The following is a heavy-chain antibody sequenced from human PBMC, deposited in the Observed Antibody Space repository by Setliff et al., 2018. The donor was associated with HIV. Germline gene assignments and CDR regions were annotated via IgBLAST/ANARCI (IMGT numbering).Heavy chain of an antibody. Sequence: LTCTVSGGSISSSSYYWGWIRQPPGKGLEWIGSIYYSGSTFQNPSLKSRVTISLDKSKNQFSLKLNSVTAADTAVYYCASGFYYDSSGYWPFDYWGQGTLVTVS. CDR1: GGSISSSSYY. V-gene: IGHV4-39*01. D-gene: IGHD3-22*01. CDR2: IYYSGST. CDR3: ASGFYYDSSGYWPFDY. J-gene: IGHJ4*02.